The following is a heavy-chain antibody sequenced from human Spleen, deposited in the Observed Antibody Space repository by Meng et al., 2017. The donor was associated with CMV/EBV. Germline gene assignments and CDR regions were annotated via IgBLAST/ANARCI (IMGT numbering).Heavy chain of an antibody. CDR1: GYTFSSYA. CDR2: ISYDGRNK. J-gene: IGHJ4*02. V-gene: IGHV3-30*04. D-gene: IGHD6-6*01. CDR3: ARGFEHSSSPQYY. Sequence: GESLKISCAASGYTFSSYAMHWVRQDPGKGLEWVAVISYDGRNKYYADSVKGRFTISRDNSKNTVYLQMNSLRAEDTAVYYCARGFEHSSSPQYYWGQGTLVTVSS.